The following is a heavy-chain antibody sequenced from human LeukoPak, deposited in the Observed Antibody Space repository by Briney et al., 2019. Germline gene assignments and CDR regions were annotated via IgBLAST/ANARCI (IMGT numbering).Heavy chain of an antibody. CDR3: ASLYYGSGNMDV. J-gene: IGHJ6*03. Sequence: PSETLSLTCTVSGDSISSGTYYWGWIRQPPGKGLEWIGNIYYNGGTYYSPSLKSRVTISVDPSKNQFSLKLSSVTAADTAVYYCASLYYGSGNMDVWGKGTTVTVSS. CDR1: GDSISSGTYY. CDR2: IYYNGGT. V-gene: IGHV4-39*07. D-gene: IGHD3-10*01.